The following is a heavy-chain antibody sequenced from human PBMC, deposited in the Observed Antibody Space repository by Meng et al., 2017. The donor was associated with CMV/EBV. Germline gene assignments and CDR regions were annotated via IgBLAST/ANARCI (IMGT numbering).Heavy chain of an antibody. Sequence: GGSLRLSCAASGFTFSDYYMSWIRQAPGKGLEWVSYISSSGSTIYYADSVKGRFTISRDNAKNSLYPQMNSLRAEDTAVYYCARTGNYYDSSGYYRPFDPWGQGTLVTVSS. D-gene: IGHD3-22*01. CDR2: ISSSGSTI. CDR3: ARTGNYYDSSGYYRPFDP. CDR1: GFTFSDYY. J-gene: IGHJ5*02. V-gene: IGHV3-11*01.